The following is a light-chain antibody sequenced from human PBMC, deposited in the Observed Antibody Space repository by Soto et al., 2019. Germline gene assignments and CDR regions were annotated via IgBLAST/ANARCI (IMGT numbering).Light chain of an antibody. CDR2: YDS. CDR1: NIGSKS. Sequence: SYELTQPPSVSMAPGKTARITGGGHNIGSKSVHWYPQKPGQAPVLVIYYDSDRPSGIPERFSGANSGNTATLTISRVEAVDEADYYWQVWDSSSDHLYVFGTGTKLTVL. J-gene: IGLJ1*01. CDR3: QVWDSSSDHLYV. V-gene: IGLV3-21*01.